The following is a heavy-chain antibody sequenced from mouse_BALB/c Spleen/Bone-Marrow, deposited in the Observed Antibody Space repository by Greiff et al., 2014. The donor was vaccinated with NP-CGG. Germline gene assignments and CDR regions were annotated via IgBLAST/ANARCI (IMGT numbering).Heavy chain of an antibody. D-gene: IGHD1-2*01. V-gene: IGHV1-26*01. CDR1: GYSFTGYY. CDR2: VNPNNGDI. CDR3: ARSTATGFAY. Sequence: EVQLQQSGPDLVTPGASVKISCKASGYSFTGYYMYWVKQSHGKSLEWIGRVNPNNGDISYNQKFKGKAILTVDKSSSTAYMELRSLTSEDSAVYYCARSTATGFAYWGQGTLVTVSA. J-gene: IGHJ3*01.